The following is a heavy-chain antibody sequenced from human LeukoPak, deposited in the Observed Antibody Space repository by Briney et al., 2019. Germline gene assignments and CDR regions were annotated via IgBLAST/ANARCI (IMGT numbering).Heavy chain of an antibody. Sequence: GGSLRLSCAASAFSFSDYNMNWARQAPGKGLEWVSSITSTGSYIYYADSVKGRFTISRDNAKNSLFLQLNSLRAEDTAVYYCARDPYSGTYSDYYYYYMDVWGKGTTVTVSS. J-gene: IGHJ6*03. D-gene: IGHD1-26*01. V-gene: IGHV3-21*01. CDR1: AFSFSDYN. CDR3: ARDPYSGTYSDYYYYYMDV. CDR2: ITSTGSYI.